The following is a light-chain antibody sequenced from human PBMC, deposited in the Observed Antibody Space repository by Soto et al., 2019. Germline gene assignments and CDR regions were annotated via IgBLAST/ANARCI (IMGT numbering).Light chain of an antibody. CDR2: DAS. J-gene: IGKJ2*01. Sequence: DIQMTQSPSTLSASVGDRVTITCRASQSISSWLAWYQQKPGKAPKLLIYDASSLESGVPSRFSGSGSGTEFTLTISSVQPDDFGTYYCQQYNSYSYTFGQGTKLEIK. CDR1: QSISSW. CDR3: QQYNSYSYT. V-gene: IGKV1-5*01.